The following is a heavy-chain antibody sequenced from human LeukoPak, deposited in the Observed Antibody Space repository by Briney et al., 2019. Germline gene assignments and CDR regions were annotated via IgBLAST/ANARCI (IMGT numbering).Heavy chain of an antibody. V-gene: IGHV4-4*07. CDR1: GGSISSYY. CDR3: VGRPLERRTYYFDY. J-gene: IGHJ4*02. D-gene: IGHD1-1*01. Sequence: SETLSLTCTVSGGSISSYYWSWIRQPAGKGLEWIGRIYTSGSTNYNPSLKSRVTMSVDTSKNQFSLKLSSVTAADTAVYYCVGRPLERRTYYFDYWGQGTLVTVSS. CDR2: IYTSGST.